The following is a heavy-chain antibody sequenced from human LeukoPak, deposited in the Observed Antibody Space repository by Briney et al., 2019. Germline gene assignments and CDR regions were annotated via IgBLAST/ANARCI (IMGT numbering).Heavy chain of an antibody. J-gene: IGHJ5*02. CDR3: ARERRPYSSSGRRFDP. CDR2: MNPNSGNT. D-gene: IGHD6-13*01. CDR1: GYTFTSYD. V-gene: IGHV1-8*01. Sequence: GASVKVSCKASGYTFTSYDINWVRQATGQGLEWMGWMNPNSGNTGSAQRFQGRITMTRDTSISTAYMELSSLRSEDTAVYYCARERRPYSSSGRRFDPWGQGTLVTVSS.